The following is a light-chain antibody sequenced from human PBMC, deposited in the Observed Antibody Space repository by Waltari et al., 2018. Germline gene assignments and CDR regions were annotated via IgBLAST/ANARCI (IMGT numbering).Light chain of an antibody. J-gene: IGKJ2*01. Sequence: IQFTQSPSSLSASVGDRVTIPCRASQGIRNYLAWYQQKPGKVPKLLIHSASTLQSGVPSRFSGSGSGTDFTLTISSLQPEDFATYYCQQLHSPGYTFGQGTKLEIK. CDR2: SAS. CDR1: QGIRNY. CDR3: QQLHSPGYT. V-gene: IGKV1-9*01.